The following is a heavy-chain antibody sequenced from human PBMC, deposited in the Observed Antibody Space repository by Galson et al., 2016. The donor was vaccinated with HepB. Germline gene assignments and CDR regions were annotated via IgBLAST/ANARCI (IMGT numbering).Heavy chain of an antibody. CDR2: ISPRRTT. CDR3: AKERLVRRIFDL. V-gene: IGHV3-23*01. Sequence: SLRLSCAASGFVFSNFGLSWVRQAPGKGLEWVASISPRRTTYYSDSVQGRFTISRDNSNNTLYLQMNGLRAEDTAVYYCAKERLVRRIFDLWGQGTLLTVSS. J-gene: IGHJ4*02. CDR1: GFVFSNFG. D-gene: IGHD1-1*01.